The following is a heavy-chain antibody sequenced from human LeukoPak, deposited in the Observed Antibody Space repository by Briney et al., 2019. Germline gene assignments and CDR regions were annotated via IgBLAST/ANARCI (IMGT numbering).Heavy chain of an antibody. D-gene: IGHD3-10*01. J-gene: IGHJ4*02. CDR1: GGTFNNYA. V-gene: IGHV1-69*04. CDR3: ARGRYYGSGTYYLDAAY. CDR2: IIPILGVP. Sequence: ASVTVSCKASGGTFNNYAINWVRQAPGQGLEWRGRIIPILGVPDYAQRFQGRVTITADISTTTAYMELSSLRSEDTAVYYCARGRYYGSGTYYLDAAYWGQGTLVTVSS.